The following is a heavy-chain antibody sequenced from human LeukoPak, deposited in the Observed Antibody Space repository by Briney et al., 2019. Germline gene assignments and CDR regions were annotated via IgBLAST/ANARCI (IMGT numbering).Heavy chain of an antibody. CDR3: ARQGELLTYFDY. CDR2: MNPNSGNT. V-gene: IGHV1-8*02. J-gene: IGHJ4*02. CDR1: GYTFTSYD. D-gene: IGHD1-26*01. Sequence: GASVKVSCKASGYTFTSYDINWVRQATGQGLEWMGWMNPNSGNTGYAQKFQGRVTMTRDMSTSTVYMELSSLRSEDTAVYYCARQGELLTYFDYWGQGTLVTVSS.